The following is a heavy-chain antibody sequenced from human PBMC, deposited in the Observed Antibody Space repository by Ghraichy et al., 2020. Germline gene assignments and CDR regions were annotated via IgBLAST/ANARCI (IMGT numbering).Heavy chain of an antibody. CDR1: GGSISSYY. V-gene: IGHV4-59*01. Sequence: SETLSLTCTVSGGSISSYYWSWIRQPPGKGLEWIGYIYYSGSTNYNPSLKSQVTISVDTSKNQFSLKLSSVTAADTAVYYCARVLNDYVWGSYRPYWYFDLWGRGTLVTVSS. CDR2: IYYSGST. D-gene: IGHD3-16*02. J-gene: IGHJ2*01. CDR3: ARVLNDYVWGSYRPYWYFDL.